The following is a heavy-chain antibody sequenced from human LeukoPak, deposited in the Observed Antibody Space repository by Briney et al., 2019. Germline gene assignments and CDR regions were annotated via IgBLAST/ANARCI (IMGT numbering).Heavy chain of an antibody. CDR2: LKFDGKSK. V-gene: IGHV3-30*02. CDR3: AKDRSQLTAVAGTYTDY. Sequence: GGSLRLSCVASGFTFSKYGLHWVRQAPGKGLEWVAFLKFDGKSKYYADSVRGRFTISRDTSENTLYLQMNSLRAEDTAVYYCAKDRSQLTAVAGTYTDYWGQGTLVTVSS. CDR1: GFTFSKYG. J-gene: IGHJ4*02. D-gene: IGHD6-19*01.